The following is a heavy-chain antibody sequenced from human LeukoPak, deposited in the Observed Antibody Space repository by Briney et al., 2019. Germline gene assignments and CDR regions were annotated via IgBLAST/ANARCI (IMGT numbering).Heavy chain of an antibody. D-gene: IGHD5-18*01. CDR2: ISSSSSYI. CDR1: GFTFSSYS. J-gene: IGHJ4*02. CDR3: ARDWGGYSYGYAIDY. Sequence: GSLRLSCAASGFTFSSYSMNWVRQAPGKGLEWVSSISSSSSYIYYTDSVKGRFTISRDNAKNSLYLQMNSLRAEDTAVYYWARDWGGYSYGYAIDYWGQGTLVTVSS. V-gene: IGHV3-21*01.